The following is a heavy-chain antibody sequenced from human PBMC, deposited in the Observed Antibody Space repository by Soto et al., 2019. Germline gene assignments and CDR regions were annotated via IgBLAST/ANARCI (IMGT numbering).Heavy chain of an antibody. J-gene: IGHJ5*02. Sequence: SETLSLTCTVSGGSISSGDYYWSWIRQPPGKGLEWIGYIYYNGSTYYNPSLKSRVTISVDTSKNQFSLKLSSVTAADTAVYYCARDRREDIVVVVAAPVGGFDPWGQGTLVTVSS. D-gene: IGHD2-15*01. CDR1: GGSISSGDYY. V-gene: IGHV4-30-4*01. CDR2: IYYNGST. CDR3: ARDRREDIVVVVAAPVGGFDP.